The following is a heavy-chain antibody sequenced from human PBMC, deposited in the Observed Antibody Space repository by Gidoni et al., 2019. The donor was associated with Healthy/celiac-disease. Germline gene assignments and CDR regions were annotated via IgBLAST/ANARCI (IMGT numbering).Heavy chain of an antibody. CDR2: IYYSGST. CDR3: ARVKIAVAGTWGFDY. V-gene: IGHV4-59*01. J-gene: IGHJ4*02. Sequence: QVQLQESGPGLVKPSETLSLTCTVSGGSISSYYWSWIRQPPGKGLEWIGYIYYSGSTNYNPSLKSRVTISVDTSKNQFSLKLSSVTAADTAVYYCARVKIAVAGTWGFDYWGQGTLVTVSS. CDR1: GGSISSYY. D-gene: IGHD6-19*01.